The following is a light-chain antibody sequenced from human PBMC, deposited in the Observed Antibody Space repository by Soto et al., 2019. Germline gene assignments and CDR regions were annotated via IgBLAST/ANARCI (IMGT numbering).Light chain of an antibody. J-gene: IGLJ2*01. V-gene: IGLV4-69*01. CDR2: LNSDGSH. CDR3: QTWGTGIQV. Sequence: QSVLTQSPSASASLGASVKLTCTLSSGHSSYAIAWHQQQPEKGPRYLMKLNSDGSHSTGDGIPDRFSGSSSGAERYLTISSLQSEDEADYCCQTWGTGIQVFGGGTKLTVL. CDR1: SGHSSYA.